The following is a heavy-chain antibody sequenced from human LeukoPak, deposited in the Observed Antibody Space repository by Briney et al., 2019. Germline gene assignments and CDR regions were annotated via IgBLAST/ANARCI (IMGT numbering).Heavy chain of an antibody. CDR2: IKKEGSEK. CDR1: GFTLRNNW. D-gene: IGHD3-10*01. V-gene: IGHV3-7*03. CDR3: AREGGESYGMDV. J-gene: IGHJ6*04. Sequence: SGGSLRLSCIASGFTLRNNWMSWVRQAPGKGLEWVANIKKEGSEKHYVDSVKGRFTISRDNAKNSVYLQMNSLRDEDTAVYYCAREGGESYGMDVWGKGTTVTVSS.